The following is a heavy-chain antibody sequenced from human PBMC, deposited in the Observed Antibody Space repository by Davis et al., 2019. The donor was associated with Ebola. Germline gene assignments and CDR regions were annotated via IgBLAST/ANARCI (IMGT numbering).Heavy chain of an antibody. J-gene: IGHJ4*02. D-gene: IGHD2-2*01. V-gene: IGHV1-3*01. CDR1: GYIFTNYA. CDR2: INGANGYT. Sequence: ASVKVSCKTSGYIFTNYAIHWVRQAPGQRLEWMGWINGANGYTQYSQKFQGRATITRDTSAYTAYMELSSLRSEDTAVYYCTRVSLYRFSRSSTYFDYWGQGTLVTVSS. CDR3: TRVSLYRFSRSSTYFDY.